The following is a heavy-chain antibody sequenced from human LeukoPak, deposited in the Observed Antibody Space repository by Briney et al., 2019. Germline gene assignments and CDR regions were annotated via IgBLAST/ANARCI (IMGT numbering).Heavy chain of an antibody. V-gene: IGHV1-69*05. CDR2: IIPTFGTA. CDR1: GGTFSSYA. CDR3: AREYCSGGSCYLPDAFDI. D-gene: IGHD2-15*01. J-gene: IGHJ3*02. Sequence: SVKVSCKASGGTFSSYAISWVRQASGQGLEWMGRIIPTFGTANYAQKFQGRVTITTDESTSTAYMELSSLRSEDTAVYYCAREYCSGGSCYLPDAFDIWGQGTMVTVSS.